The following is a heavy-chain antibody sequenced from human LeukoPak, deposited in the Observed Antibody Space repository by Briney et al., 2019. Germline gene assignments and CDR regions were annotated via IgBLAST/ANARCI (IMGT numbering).Heavy chain of an antibody. J-gene: IGHJ5*02. Sequence: PSETPSLTCTVSGGSISSSYWGWIRQPAGKGLEWIGRIYTNGGINYNPSLKSRVTISFDKSQNQLSLRLSSVTAADTAVYYCAKTRSSPSWLDPWGQGTLVTVSS. CDR1: GGSISSSY. V-gene: IGHV4-4*07. CDR3: AKTRSSPSWLDP. CDR2: IYTNGGI.